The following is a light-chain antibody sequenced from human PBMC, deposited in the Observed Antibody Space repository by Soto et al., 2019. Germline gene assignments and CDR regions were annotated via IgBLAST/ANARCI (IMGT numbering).Light chain of an antibody. Sequence: QYVLTQPPSASGAPGQRVTISCSGSSSNTGSNYVYWYQQLPGTAPKLLIYRNNQRPSGVPDRFSGSKSGTSASLAISGLRSEDEADYSCAAWDDSLSGFFFGTGTKVTVL. V-gene: IGLV1-47*01. CDR3: AAWDDSLSGFF. CDR2: RNN. CDR1: SSNTGSNY. J-gene: IGLJ1*01.